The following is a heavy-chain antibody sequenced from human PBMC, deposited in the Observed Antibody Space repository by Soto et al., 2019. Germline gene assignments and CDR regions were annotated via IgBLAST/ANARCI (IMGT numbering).Heavy chain of an antibody. CDR1: GGTFSNYP. V-gene: IGHV1-69*12. J-gene: IGHJ2*01. Sequence: QVPLVQSGAEVKKPGSSVKVSCKASGGTFSNYPVSWVRQAPGQGLEWMGGIIPIFGTVNYAQKFQGRLTITADESPSTAYMELSSLRSEDTTVYYCARGNHRWLQLWYFDLWGRGTLVTVSS. CDR2: IIPIFGTV. D-gene: IGHD5-12*01. CDR3: ARGNHRWLQLWYFDL.